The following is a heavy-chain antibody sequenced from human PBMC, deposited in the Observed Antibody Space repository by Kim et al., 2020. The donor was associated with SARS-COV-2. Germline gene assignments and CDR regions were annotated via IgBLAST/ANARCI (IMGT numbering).Heavy chain of an antibody. Sequence: SETLSLTCTVSGGSISSSSYYWGWIRQPPGQGLEWIGSLYYSGSTYYNPSLKSRVTISGDTSKNQFSLKLSSVTAADTAVYYCASPPRGAVAGTRYTWYNWFDPWGQGTLVTVSS. D-gene: IGHD6-19*01. V-gene: IGHV4-39*01. CDR2: LYYSGST. CDR3: ASPPRGAVAGTRYTWYNWFDP. J-gene: IGHJ5*02. CDR1: GGSISSSSYY.